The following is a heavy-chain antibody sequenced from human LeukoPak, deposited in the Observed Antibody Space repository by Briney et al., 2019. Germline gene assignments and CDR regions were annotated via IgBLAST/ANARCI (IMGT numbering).Heavy chain of an antibody. J-gene: IGHJ4*02. Sequence: GGSLRLSCAASGFTVSSNYMSWVRQAPGKGLEWVSVIYSGGSTYYADSVKGRFTISRDNSKNTLYLQMNSLRAEDTAVYYCARDSFGDYGIFDYRGQGTLVTVSS. CDR2: IYSGGST. CDR1: GFTVSSNY. D-gene: IGHD4-17*01. V-gene: IGHV3-53*01. CDR3: ARDSFGDYGIFDY.